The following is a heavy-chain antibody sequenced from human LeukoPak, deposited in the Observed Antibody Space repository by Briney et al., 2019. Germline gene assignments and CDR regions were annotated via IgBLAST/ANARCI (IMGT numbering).Heavy chain of an antibody. Sequence: SETLSLTCAVYGGSFSGYYWSWIRQPPGKGLEWIGEINHSGSTNYNPSLKSRVTISVDTSKNQFSLKLSSATAADTAAYYCARGPGTVVPAAIPWFDPWGQGTLVTVSS. V-gene: IGHV4-34*01. D-gene: IGHD2-2*02. J-gene: IGHJ5*02. CDR2: INHSGST. CDR1: GGSFSGYY. CDR3: ARGPGTVVPAAIPWFDP.